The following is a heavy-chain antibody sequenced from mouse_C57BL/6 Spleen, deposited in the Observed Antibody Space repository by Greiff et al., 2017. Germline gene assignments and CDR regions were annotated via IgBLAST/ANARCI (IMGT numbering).Heavy chain of an antibody. CDR2: ISYDGSN. CDR1: GYSITSGYY. CDR3: AREGGLRYWYFDV. J-gene: IGHJ1*03. D-gene: IGHD1-1*01. Sequence: EVQLQQSGPGLVKPSQSLSLTCSVTGYSITSGYYWNWIRQFPGNKLEWMGYISYDGSNNYNPSLKNRISITRDTSKNQFFLKLNSVTTEDTATYYCAREGGLRYWYFDVWGTGTTGTVSS. V-gene: IGHV3-6*01.